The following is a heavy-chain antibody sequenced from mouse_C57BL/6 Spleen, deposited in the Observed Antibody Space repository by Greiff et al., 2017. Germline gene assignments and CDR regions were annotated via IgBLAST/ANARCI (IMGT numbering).Heavy chain of an antibody. Sequence: EVKLVESGGGLVKPGGSLKLSCAASGFTFSDYGMHWVRQAPEKGLEWVAYISSGSSTIYYADTVKGRFTISRDNAKNTLFLQMTSLRSEDTAMYYCARDYCSFYFDVWGTGTTVTVSS. J-gene: IGHJ1*03. CDR2: ISSGSSTI. V-gene: IGHV5-17*01. CDR1: GFTFSDYG. D-gene: IGHD1-1*01. CDR3: ARDYCSFYFDV.